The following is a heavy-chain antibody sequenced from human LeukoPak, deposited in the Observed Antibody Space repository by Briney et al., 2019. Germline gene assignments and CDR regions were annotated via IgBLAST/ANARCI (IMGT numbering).Heavy chain of an antibody. J-gene: IGHJ5*02. CDR3: AREDGEWYCSSTSCYRWFDP. D-gene: IGHD2-2*01. Sequence: ASVKVSCKASGYTFTSYGISWVRQAPGQGLEWRGWMSAYNGNTNYAQKLQGRVTMTTDTSTSTAYMELRSLRSDDTAVYYCAREDGEWYCSSTSCYRWFDPWGQGTLVTVSS. CDR1: GYTFTSYG. V-gene: IGHV1-18*01. CDR2: MSAYNGNT.